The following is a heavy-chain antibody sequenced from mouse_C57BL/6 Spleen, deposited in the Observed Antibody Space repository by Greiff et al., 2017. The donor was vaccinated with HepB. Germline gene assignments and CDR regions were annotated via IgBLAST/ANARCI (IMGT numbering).Heavy chain of an antibody. Sequence: EVQGVESGGGLVKPGGSLKLSCAASGFTFSDYGMHWVRQAPEKGLEWVAYISSGSSTIYYADTVKGRFTISRDNAKNTLFLQMTSLRSEDTAMYYCAAYDGYYSLAYWGQGTLVTVAA. CDR2: ISSGSSTI. CDR3: AAYDGYYSLAY. CDR1: GFTFSDYG. J-gene: IGHJ3*01. V-gene: IGHV5-17*01. D-gene: IGHD2-3*01.